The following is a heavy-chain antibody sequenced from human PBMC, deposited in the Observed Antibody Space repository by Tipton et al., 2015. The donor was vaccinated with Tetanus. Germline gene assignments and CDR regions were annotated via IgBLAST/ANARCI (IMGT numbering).Heavy chain of an antibody. D-gene: IGHD6-6*01. CDR3: ARDQGGGRVVRLNWLDP. V-gene: IGHV4-31*03. CDR1: GDSISRGGYF. J-gene: IGHJ5*02. Sequence: GLVKPSQTLSLTCTVSGDSISRGGYFWDWIRQRPGKGPEGVGYIYYSGDTYYNPSLKSRVSMSVDTSKNQFSLNLTSVTAADTAVYYCARDQGGGRVVRLNWLDPWGQGTLVTVSS. CDR2: IYYSGDT.